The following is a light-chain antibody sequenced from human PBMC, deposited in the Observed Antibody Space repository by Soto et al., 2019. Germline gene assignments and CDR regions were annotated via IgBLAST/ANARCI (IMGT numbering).Light chain of an antibody. Sequence: QSVLTQPPSASGTPGQRVTISCSGSSSNIGSNTVNWYQQLPGTAPKLLIYSNNQRPSVVPDRFSGSKSGTSASLAISGLQSEHEADYYCAGWDDSLNGPVFGGGTQLTVL. CDR3: AGWDDSLNGPV. J-gene: IGLJ2*01. CDR2: SNN. CDR1: SSNIGSNT. V-gene: IGLV1-44*01.